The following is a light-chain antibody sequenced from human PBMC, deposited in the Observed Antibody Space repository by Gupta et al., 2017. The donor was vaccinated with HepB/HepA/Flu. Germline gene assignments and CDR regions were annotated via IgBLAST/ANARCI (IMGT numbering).Light chain of an antibody. V-gene: IGKV3-20*01. CDR2: GAS. CDR3: QQYGSSRPIT. CDR1: QSVSSNY. Sequence: ELVLTQSPGTLSLSPGERATLNCRTSQSVSSNYLAWYQQTPGQAPRLLIYGASSRATGIPDRFSGSGYGTDFTLTISRREPEDFAVYYCQQYGSSRPITFGHGTKVDIK. J-gene: IGKJ3*01.